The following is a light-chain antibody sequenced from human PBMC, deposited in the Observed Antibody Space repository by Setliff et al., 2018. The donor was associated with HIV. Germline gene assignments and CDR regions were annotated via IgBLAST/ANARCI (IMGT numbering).Light chain of an antibody. CDR2: DVS. CDR3: SSYTTTYTYV. Sequence: QSALAQPASVSGSPGQSITISCTGSSSDVGTYNFVSWYQQHPGKAPKRMIYDVSNRASGVSNRFSGSKSGNTASLTISGLQAEDEADYYCSSYTTTYTYVFGTGTKVTVL. CDR1: SSDVGTYNF. V-gene: IGLV2-14*01. J-gene: IGLJ1*01.